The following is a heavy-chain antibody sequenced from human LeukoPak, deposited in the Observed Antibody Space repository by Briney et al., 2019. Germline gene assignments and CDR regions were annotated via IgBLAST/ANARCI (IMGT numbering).Heavy chain of an antibody. CDR1: GVTFSSYS. CDR2: ISSSSSYI. CDR3: AGLNYYGSGSYYEDY. D-gene: IGHD3-10*01. J-gene: IGHJ4*02. Sequence: GGSLRLSCAASGVTFSSYSMNWVRQAPGKGLEWVSSISSSSSYIYYADSVKGRFTISRDNAKNSLYLQMNSLRAEDTAVYYCAGLNYYGSGSYYEDYWGQGTLVTVSS. V-gene: IGHV3-21*01.